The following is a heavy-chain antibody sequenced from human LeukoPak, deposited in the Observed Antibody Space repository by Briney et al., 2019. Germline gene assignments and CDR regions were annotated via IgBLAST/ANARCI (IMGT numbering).Heavy chain of an antibody. V-gene: IGHV3-21*01. CDR2: ISSSSSYI. Sequence: GGSLRLSCAASGFTFSSYSMNWVRQAPGEGLEWVSSISSSSSYIYYADSVKGRFTISRDDSKNTLYLQMSSLKVEDTAVYYCATTRAGINFEYWGQGTLVTVPS. D-gene: IGHD1-7*01. CDR1: GFTFSSYS. CDR3: ATTRAGINFEY. J-gene: IGHJ4*02.